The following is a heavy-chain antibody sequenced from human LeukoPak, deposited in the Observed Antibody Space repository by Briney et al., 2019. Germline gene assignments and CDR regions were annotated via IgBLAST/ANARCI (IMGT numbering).Heavy chain of an antibody. CDR3: ARERPLDTVVSQDF. D-gene: IGHD4-23*01. V-gene: IGHV4-34*01. J-gene: IGHJ4*02. CDR2: INHSGST. Sequence: PSETLSLTCAVYGGSFSGYYWSWIRQPPGKGLEWIGEINHSGSTNYNPSLKSRVTISVDTSKNQFSLKLSSVTAADTAVYYCARERPLDTVVSQDFWGQGTLVIVSS. CDR1: GGSFSGYY.